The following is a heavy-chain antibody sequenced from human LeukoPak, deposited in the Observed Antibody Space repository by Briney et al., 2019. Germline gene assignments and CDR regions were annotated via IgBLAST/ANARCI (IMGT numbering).Heavy chain of an antibody. V-gene: IGHV7-4-1*02. D-gene: IGHD3-22*01. J-gene: IGHJ5*02. CDR2: INTNTGNP. Sequence: GASVKVSCKASGYTFTSYAMNWVRQAPGQGLEWMGWINTNTGNPTYAQGFTGRFVFSLDSSVSTAYLQISSLKAEDTAVYYCATLDYYDSRLSPSASSSPHHGNWFDPWGQGTLVTVSS. CDR3: ATLDYYDSRLSPSASSSPHHGNWFDP. CDR1: GYTFTSYA.